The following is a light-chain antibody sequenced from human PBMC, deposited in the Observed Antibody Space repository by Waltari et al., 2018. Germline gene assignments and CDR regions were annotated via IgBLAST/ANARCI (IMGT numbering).Light chain of an antibody. CDR1: SSDVGGYNY. CDR2: DVS. CDR3: CSYAGSYTFLLV. J-gene: IGLJ3*02. Sequence: QSALTQPRSVSGSPGQSVTISCTGTSSDVGGYNYVSWYQQHPGKAPKLMIYDVSKRPSGLPDRFSGSKSGNTASLTISGLQAEDEADYYCCSYAGSYTFLLVFGGGTKLTVL. V-gene: IGLV2-11*01.